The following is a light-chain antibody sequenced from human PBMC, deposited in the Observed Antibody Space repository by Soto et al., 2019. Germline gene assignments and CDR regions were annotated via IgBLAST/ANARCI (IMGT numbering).Light chain of an antibody. J-gene: IGLJ3*02. Sequence: QSVLTQPPSESGTPGQRVTVSCSGSSPNIGSNYVYWYQQFPGTAPKLLIYRNNQRPSRVPDRFSGSKSGTSASLAISVLRSEDEANYYCAAYDDSLSAWVFGGGTKLTVL. V-gene: IGLV1-47*01. CDR1: SPNIGSNY. CDR2: RNN. CDR3: AAYDDSLSAWV.